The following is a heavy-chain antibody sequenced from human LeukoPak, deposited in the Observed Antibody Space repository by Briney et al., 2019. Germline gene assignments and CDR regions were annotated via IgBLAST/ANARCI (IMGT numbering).Heavy chain of an antibody. Sequence: GGSLRLSCAASGFTFSNYEMNWVRRAPGKGRERISYIKSSGTTVYYADSVKGRFTISRDNAKNSLYLQMNSLRAEDTAVYYCARGGDTGSYSKFWGQGTLVTVSS. CDR3: ARGGDTGSYSKF. V-gene: IGHV3-48*03. J-gene: IGHJ4*02. D-gene: IGHD1-26*01. CDR1: GFTFSNYE. CDR2: IKSSGTTV.